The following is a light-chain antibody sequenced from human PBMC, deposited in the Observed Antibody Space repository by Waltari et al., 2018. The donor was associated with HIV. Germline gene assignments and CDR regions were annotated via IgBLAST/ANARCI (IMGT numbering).Light chain of an antibody. CDR3: SSYTGTSTLV. Sequence: QSALTQPASVSGSPGQSISMSCTGTSRNVGGYNFVSWYQQHPGKVPKLIIYEVANRPSGVSDRFSGSKSGNTASLTISGLQAEDEADYYCSSYTGTSTLVFGGGTKLTVL. V-gene: IGLV2-14*01. CDR1: SRNVGGYNF. CDR2: EVA. J-gene: IGLJ2*01.